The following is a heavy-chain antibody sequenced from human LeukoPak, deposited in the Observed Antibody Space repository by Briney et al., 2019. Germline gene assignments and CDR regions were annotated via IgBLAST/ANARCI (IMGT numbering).Heavy chain of an antibody. V-gene: IGHV4-61*01. CDR3: ARSQNYYGSGDY. Sequence: SQTLSLTCTVSGGSVSNGNYYWSWLRQPPGKALEWIGYIYYSGSTYYNPSLEGRVTISVDTSKNQFSVKLSSVTTADTAVYYCARSQNYYGSGDYWSQGTLVTVSS. J-gene: IGHJ4*02. CDR2: IYYSGST. CDR1: GGSVSNGNYY. D-gene: IGHD3-10*01.